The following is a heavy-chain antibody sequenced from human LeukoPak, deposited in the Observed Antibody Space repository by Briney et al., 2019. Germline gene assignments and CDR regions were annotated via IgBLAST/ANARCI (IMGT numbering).Heavy chain of an antibody. CDR1: GYTFTSYG. D-gene: IGHD3-22*01. J-gene: IGHJ4*02. V-gene: IGHV1-2*02. Sequence: GASVKVSCKASGYTFTSYGISWVRQAPGQGLEWMGWINPNSGGTNYAQKFQGRVTMTRDTSISTAYMELSRLRSDDTAVYYCARDFYGSGYDYWGQGTLVTVSS. CDR3: ARDFYGSGYDY. CDR2: INPNSGGT.